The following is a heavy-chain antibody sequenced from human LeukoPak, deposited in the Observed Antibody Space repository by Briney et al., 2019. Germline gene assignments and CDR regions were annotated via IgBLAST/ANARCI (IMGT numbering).Heavy chain of an antibody. CDR3: ARLSSLAAARTSGYWYFDL. CDR2: IYYSGST. V-gene: IGHV4-59*08. Sequence: PSETLSLTCTVSGGSISSYYWSWIRQPPGKGQEWVGYIYYSGSTNYNPSLKSRVTISVDTSKNQFSLKLSSVTAADTAVYYCARLSSLAAARTSGYWYFDLWGRGTLVTVSS. J-gene: IGHJ2*01. CDR1: GGSISSYY. D-gene: IGHD6-13*01.